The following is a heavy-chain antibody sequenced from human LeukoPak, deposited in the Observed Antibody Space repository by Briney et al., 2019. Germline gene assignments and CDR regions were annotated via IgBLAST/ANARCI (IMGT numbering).Heavy chain of an antibody. D-gene: IGHD5-12*01. CDR2: ISSSRSYI. Sequence: GGSLRLSCAASGFTFSSYSMNWVRQAPGKGLEWVSFISSSRSYIYYADSVKGRFTISRDNAKNSLYLQMNSLRVEDTAVYYCANLASIVDITEDDYWGQGTLVTVSS. CDR3: ANLASIVDITEDDY. V-gene: IGHV3-21*01. J-gene: IGHJ4*02. CDR1: GFTFSSYS.